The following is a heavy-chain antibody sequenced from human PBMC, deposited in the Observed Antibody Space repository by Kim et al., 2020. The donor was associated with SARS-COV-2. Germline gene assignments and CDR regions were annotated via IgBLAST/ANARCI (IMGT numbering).Heavy chain of an antibody. D-gene: IGHD3-22*01. CDR3: ASSSQYYYDSSEGGFDY. J-gene: IGHJ4*02. Sequence: GGSLRLSCAASGFTFSSYGMHWVRQAPGKGLEWVAVISYDGSNKYYADSVKGRFTISRDNSKNALYLQMNSLRAEDTAVYYCASSSQYYYDSSEGGFDYLGQGTLVTVSS. CDR1: GFTFSSYG. CDR2: ISYDGSNK. V-gene: IGHV3-33*05.